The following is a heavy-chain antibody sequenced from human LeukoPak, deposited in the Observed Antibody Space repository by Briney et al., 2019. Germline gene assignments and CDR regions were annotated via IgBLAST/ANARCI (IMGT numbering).Heavy chain of an antibody. CDR2: ISGSGGST. J-gene: IGHJ3*02. V-gene: IGHV3-23*01. D-gene: IGHD2-8*01. CDR1: GFTFSSYA. CDR3: AKKGYSTDAFDI. Sequence: GGSLRLSCAASGFTFSSYAMSWVRQAPGKGLEWVSAISGSGGSTYYADSVKGRFTISRGNSTNTLYLQMNSLRAEDRAVYYCAKKGYSTDAFDIWGQGTMVTVSS.